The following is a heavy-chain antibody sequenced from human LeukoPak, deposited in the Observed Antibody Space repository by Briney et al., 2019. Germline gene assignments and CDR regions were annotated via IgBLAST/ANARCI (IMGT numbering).Heavy chain of an antibody. CDR3: ARDLDPYYYDSSGPHDAFDI. V-gene: IGHV1-69*13. CDR2: IIPIFGTA. D-gene: IGHD3-22*01. Sequence: SVTVSCKASGGTFSSYAISWVRQAPGQGLEWMGGIIPIFGTANYAQKFQGRVTITADESTSTAYMELSSLRSEDTAVYYCARDLDPYYYDSSGPHDAFDIWGQGTMVTVSS. CDR1: GGTFSSYA. J-gene: IGHJ3*02.